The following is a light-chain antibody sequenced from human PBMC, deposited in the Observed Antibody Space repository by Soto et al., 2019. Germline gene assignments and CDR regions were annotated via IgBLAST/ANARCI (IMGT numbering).Light chain of an antibody. CDR2: KAS. V-gene: IGKV1-5*03. CDR1: QTISSW. Sequence: DIQMTQSPSTLSGSVGDRVTITCRASQTISSWLAWYQQKPGKAPKLLIYKASTLKSGVTSRFSGSGSGTEFTLTISSLHPDDFATYYCKHYNSYSEAFGQGTKVDIK. CDR3: KHYNSYSEA. J-gene: IGKJ1*01.